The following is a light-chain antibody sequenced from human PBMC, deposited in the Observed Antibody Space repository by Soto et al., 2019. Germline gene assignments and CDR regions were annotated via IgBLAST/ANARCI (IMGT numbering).Light chain of an antibody. J-gene: IGKJ1*01. CDR2: DAS. CDR3: QHYKTYSRT. CDR1: QSIDSR. V-gene: IGKV1-5*01. Sequence: DIQMTQSPSTLSASGGDRVTITCRASQSIDSRLAWYQQKAGKAPKLLVYDASRLENGVPLRFSGSGSGTEFTLTISSLQPDDSATYYCQHYKTYSRTFGQGTKVEIK.